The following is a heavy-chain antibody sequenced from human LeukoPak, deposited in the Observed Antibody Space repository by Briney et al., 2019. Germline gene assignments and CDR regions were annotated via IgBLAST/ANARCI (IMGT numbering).Heavy chain of an antibody. D-gene: IGHD4-17*01. CDR3: AKDKPYGDYGVWSPS. CDR2: ISWNSGSI. J-gene: IGHJ5*02. V-gene: IGHV3-9*01. CDR1: GFTFDDYA. Sequence: GGSLRVSCAASGFTFDDYAMHWVRQAPGKGLEWVSGISWNSGSIGYADSVKGRFTISRDNAKNSLYLQMNSLRAEDTALYYCAKDKPYGDYGVWSPSWGQGTLVTVSS.